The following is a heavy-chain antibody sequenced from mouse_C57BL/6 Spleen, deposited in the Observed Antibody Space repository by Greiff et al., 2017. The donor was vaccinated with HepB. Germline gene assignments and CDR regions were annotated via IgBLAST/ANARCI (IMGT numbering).Heavy chain of an antibody. V-gene: IGHV5-4*03. D-gene: IGHD1-1*01. J-gene: IGHJ1*03. CDR2: ISDGGSYT. CDR3: ARGGIYYGSSYGGYFDV. Sequence: EVKLVESGGGLVKPGGSLKLSCAASGFTFSSYAMSWVRQTPEKRLEWVATISDGGSYTYYPDNVKGRFTISRDNAKNNLYLQMSHLKSEDTAMYYCARGGIYYGSSYGGYFDVWGTGTTVTVSS. CDR1: GFTFSSYA.